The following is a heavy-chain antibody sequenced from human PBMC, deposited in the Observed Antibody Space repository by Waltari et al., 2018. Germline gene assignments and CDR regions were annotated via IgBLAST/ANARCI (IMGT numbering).Heavy chain of an antibody. Sequence: EVQLVESGGGLVQPGGSLRLSCAASGFTFSNYAMTWVRQAPGKGLEGVAAYRTSGGTTYCADAVKGRFTISRDDSKNTLYLQMNSLRAEDTALYYCAKVYSSGWFVFDFWGQGTLVTVSS. CDR1: GFTFSNYA. CDR2: YRTSGGTT. CDR3: AKVYSSGWFVFDF. D-gene: IGHD6-19*01. J-gene: IGHJ4*02. V-gene: IGHV3-23*04.